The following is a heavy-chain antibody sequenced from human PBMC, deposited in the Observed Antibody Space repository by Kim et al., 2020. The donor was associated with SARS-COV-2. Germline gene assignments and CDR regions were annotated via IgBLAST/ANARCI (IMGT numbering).Heavy chain of an antibody. V-gene: IGHV1-3*01. Sequence: TKYSPQFQGRVTITRDTSASTAYMELSSLRSEDTAVYYCARGLVVAATVFDYWGQGTLVTVSS. D-gene: IGHD2-15*01. J-gene: IGHJ4*02. CDR2: T. CDR3: ARGLVVAATVFDY.